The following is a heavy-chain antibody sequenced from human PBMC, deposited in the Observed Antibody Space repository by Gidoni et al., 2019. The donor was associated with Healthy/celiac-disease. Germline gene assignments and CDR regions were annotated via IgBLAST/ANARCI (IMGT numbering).Heavy chain of an antibody. D-gene: IGHD3-16*01. Sequence: EVQLVESGGGLVQPGRSLRLSCAASGFTFDDYAMHWVRQAPGKGLEWVSGISWNSGSIGYADSVKGRFTISRDNAKNSLYLQMNSLRAEDTALYYCATTSFLRPNDAFDIWGQGTMVTVSS. V-gene: IGHV3-9*01. CDR2: ISWNSGSI. CDR3: ATTSFLRPNDAFDI. CDR1: GFTFDDYA. J-gene: IGHJ3*02.